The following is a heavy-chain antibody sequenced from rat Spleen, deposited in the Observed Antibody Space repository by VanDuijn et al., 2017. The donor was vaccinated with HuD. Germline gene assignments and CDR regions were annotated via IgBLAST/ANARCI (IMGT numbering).Heavy chain of an antibody. CDR2: MWSGGGT. J-gene: IGHJ3*01. Sequence: QVQLKESGPGLVQPSQTLSLTCTVAGFSLTSYNVHWVRQPPGKSLVWMGTMWSGGGTSYNSAVQSRLSISRDTSKSQVFLKMNSLQPEDTGTYYCARLEGITSDWFAYWGQGTLVTVSS. D-gene: IGHD1-4*01. V-gene: IGHV2-41*01. CDR1: GFSLTSYN. CDR3: ARLEGITSDWFAY.